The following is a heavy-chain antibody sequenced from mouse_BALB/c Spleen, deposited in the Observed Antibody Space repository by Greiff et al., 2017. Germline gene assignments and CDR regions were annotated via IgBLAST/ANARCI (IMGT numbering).Heavy chain of an antibody. J-gene: IGHJ2*01. Sequence: VKLLESGPELVKPGASVRISCKASGYTFTSYYIHWVKQRPGQGLEWIGWIYPGNVNTKYNEKFKGKATLTADKSSSTAYMQLSSLTSEDSAVYFCARLIYYGYDGTPYYFDYWGQGTTLTVSS. V-gene: IGHV1S56*01. CDR1: GYTFTSYY. CDR3: ARLIYYGYDGTPYYFDY. D-gene: IGHD2-2*01. CDR2: IYPGNVNT.